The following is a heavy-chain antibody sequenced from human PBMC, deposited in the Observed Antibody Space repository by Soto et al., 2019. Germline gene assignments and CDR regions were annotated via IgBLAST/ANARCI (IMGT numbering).Heavy chain of an antibody. CDR3: ARRVTMVRGVTIRWFDP. Sequence: SETLSLTCTVSGGSISSSNYYWGWIRQPPGKGLEWIGTIYYSGSTFYNTSLESRVTISVDTSKNQFSLKLSSVTAADTAVYYFARRVTMVRGVTIRWFDPWGQGTLVTVSS. V-gene: IGHV4-39*01. CDR1: GGSISSSNYY. CDR2: IYYSGST. D-gene: IGHD3-10*01. J-gene: IGHJ5*02.